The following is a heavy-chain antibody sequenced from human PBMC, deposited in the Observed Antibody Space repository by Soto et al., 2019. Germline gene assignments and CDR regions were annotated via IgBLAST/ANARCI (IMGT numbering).Heavy chain of an antibody. D-gene: IGHD1-26*01. Sequence: EVQLVESGGGLVQPGGSLRLSCAASGFTFSDHYMDWVRQAPGKGLEWVGRTRNKAISYTTEYAASVKGRFTISRDDSENSLHLQMNSLKIEDSAVYFCARSSGSYRYFDFWGRGTLVTVS. V-gene: IGHV3-72*01. CDR3: ARSSGSYRYFDF. J-gene: IGHJ2*01. CDR1: GFTFSDHY. CDR2: TRNKAISYTT.